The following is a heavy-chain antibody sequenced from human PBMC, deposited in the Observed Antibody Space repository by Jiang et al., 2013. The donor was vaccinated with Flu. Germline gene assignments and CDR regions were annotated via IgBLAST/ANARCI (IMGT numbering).Heavy chain of an antibody. Sequence: VQLLESGGGVVQPGRSLRLSCGASGFTFRSYGMHWVRQAPGKGLEWVALISFDGTNKYYADSVKGRFTISRDNSKNTLYLQMNSLRAEDTAVYYCAKVINDYGDYGAAFDIWAKGQWSPSLQ. J-gene: IGHJ3*02. CDR1: GFTFRSYG. CDR2: ISFDGTNK. D-gene: IGHD4-17*01. CDR3: AKVINDYGDYGAAFDI. V-gene: IGHV3-30*18.